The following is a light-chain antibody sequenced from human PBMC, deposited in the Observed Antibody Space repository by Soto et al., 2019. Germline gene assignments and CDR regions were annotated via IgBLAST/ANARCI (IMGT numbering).Light chain of an antibody. Sequence: QSVLTQPASVSGSPGQSITVSCTGTSSDVGGYNYVSWYQQYPGKAPKLLTYEVSYRPSGVSDRFSGSKSGNTASLTISGLQAEDEADYYCSSFTSRLTGVFGGGTKLTVL. J-gene: IGLJ3*02. CDR3: SSFTSRLTGV. V-gene: IGLV2-14*01. CDR2: EVS. CDR1: SSDVGGYNY.